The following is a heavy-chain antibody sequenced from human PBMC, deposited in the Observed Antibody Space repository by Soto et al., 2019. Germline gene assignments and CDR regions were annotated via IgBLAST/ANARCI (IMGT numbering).Heavy chain of an antibody. CDR3: AKHVWESYRYTEFDH. CDR1: GFTFSNYA. D-gene: IGHD3-16*02. V-gene: IGHV3-30*18. J-gene: IGHJ4*02. CDR2: ISYDGTNR. Sequence: PGGSLRLSCAASGFTFSNYAMHWVRQAPGKGLEWVAIISYDGTNRYYVDSVKGRFTISRDDSKNTLYLQMNSLKDEDTAVYYCAKHVWESYRYTEFDHRGQGTLVTVSS.